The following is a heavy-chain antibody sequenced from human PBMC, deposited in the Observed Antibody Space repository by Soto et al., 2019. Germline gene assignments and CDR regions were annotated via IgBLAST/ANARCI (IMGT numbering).Heavy chain of an antibody. D-gene: IGHD3-10*01. Sequence: ASVKVSCKASGYMFVTYGINWVRQAPGQGLEWMGWISAYNGNTKYAQNLQGRVTMTTDASTSTAYMEMRSLRSDDTAVYYCARDLDGSGSYYTDYWGPGTLVTVSS. CDR1: GYMFVTYG. V-gene: IGHV1-18*01. J-gene: IGHJ4*02. CDR3: ARDLDGSGSYYTDY. CDR2: ISAYNGNT.